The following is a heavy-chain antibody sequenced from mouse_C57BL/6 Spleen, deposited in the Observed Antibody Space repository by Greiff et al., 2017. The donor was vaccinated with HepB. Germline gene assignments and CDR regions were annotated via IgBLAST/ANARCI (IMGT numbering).Heavy chain of an antibody. V-gene: IGHV14-3*01. D-gene: IGHD2-1*01. CDR1: GFNIKNTY. CDR3: AREATMLPVDYYAMDY. J-gene: IGHJ4*01. Sequence: VQLQQSVAELVRPGASVKLSCTASGFNIKNTYMHWVKQRPEQGLEWIGRIDPANGNTKYAPKVQGKATITADTSSNTAYLQLSSLTSEDTAIYYCAREATMLPVDYYAMDYWGQGTSVTVSS. CDR2: IDPANGNT.